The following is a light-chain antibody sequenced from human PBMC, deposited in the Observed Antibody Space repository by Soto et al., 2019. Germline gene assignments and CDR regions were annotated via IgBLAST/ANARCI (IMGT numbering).Light chain of an antibody. CDR2: DVS. CDR3: LQCTHWPPFT. Sequence: DVVLPQSPLSLPVTLGQPASISCRSSQSLVYSDGDPYLHWFQQRPGQSPRRLIYDVSKRYPGVPDRLSSSGSGTDFTRKISRVDAEDVGVYYCLQCTHWPPFTCGPGTRVDFK. V-gene: IGKV2-30*01. CDR1: QSLVYSDGDPY. J-gene: IGKJ3*01.